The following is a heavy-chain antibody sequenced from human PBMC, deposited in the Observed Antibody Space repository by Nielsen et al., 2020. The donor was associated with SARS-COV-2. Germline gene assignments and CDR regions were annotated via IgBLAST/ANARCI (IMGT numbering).Heavy chain of an antibody. CDR3: ATRTVTAFDY. V-gene: IGHV1-69*10. Sequence: SVKVSCKASGDTFRNDAFSWVRQAPGQGLEWMGGIITVLYTPIYSQKFQGRVTITADSSTSTAYMELSSLTSEDTAVYYCATRTVTAFDYWGQGILVTVSS. CDR2: IITVLYTP. CDR1: GDTFRNDA. D-gene: IGHD2-21*02. J-gene: IGHJ4*02.